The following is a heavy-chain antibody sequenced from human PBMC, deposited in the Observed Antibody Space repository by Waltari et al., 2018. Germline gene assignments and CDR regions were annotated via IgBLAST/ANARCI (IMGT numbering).Heavy chain of an antibody. D-gene: IGHD1-1*01. CDR1: GASISSSTYY. Sequence: QLQLQESGPGLVKPSETLSLTCTVSGASISSSTYYWHWVRQPPGKGPEWVGSIYYTGDTYYNPALKSRVTISADMSKNQFSLKLSSVTAADTAIYYGGRHWKNPTFDIWGQGTMVTVSS. CDR2: IYYTGDT. V-gene: IGHV4-39*01. J-gene: IGHJ3*02. CDR3: GRHWKNPTFDI.